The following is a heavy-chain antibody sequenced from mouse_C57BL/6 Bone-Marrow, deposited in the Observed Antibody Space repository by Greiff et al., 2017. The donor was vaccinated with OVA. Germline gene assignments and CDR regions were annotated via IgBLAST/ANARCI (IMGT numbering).Heavy chain of an antibody. CDR1: GFTFSSYA. V-gene: IGHV5-4*01. J-gene: IGHJ3*01. CDR2: ISDGGSYT. Sequence: EVHLVESGGGLVKPGGSLKLSCAASGFTFSSYAMSWVRQTPEKRLEWVATISDGGSYTYYPDNVKGRFTISRDNAKNNLYLQMSHLKSEDTAMYYCARDRSYYYGSREFAYWGQGTLVTVSA. CDR3: ARDRSYYYGSREFAY. D-gene: IGHD1-1*01.